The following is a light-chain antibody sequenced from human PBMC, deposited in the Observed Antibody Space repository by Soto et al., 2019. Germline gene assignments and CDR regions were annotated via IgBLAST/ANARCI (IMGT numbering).Light chain of an antibody. CDR2: GVT. Sequence: QSVLTQPASVSGSPGQSITISCSGTSSDVGSYNYVAWFQQFSGKTPKLIIYGVTSRAPGVSSRFSGSKSGSTASLTISGLQAEDEADYYCISYTGRSTSYVFGTGTKV. V-gene: IGLV2-14*01. J-gene: IGLJ1*01. CDR3: ISYTGRSTSYV. CDR1: SSDVGSYNY.